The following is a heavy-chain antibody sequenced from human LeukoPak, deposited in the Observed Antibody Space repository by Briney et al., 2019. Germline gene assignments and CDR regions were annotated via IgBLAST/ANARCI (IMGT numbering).Heavy chain of an antibody. Sequence: ASVKVSCKASGYTFTGYYIHWVRQAPGQGLEWMGRINPNNGGTNYAQKFQGRVTMTRGMSMSTAYMELSRLRSVDTAVYYCAGEDNSSGYRPFDIWGQGTMVTVPS. J-gene: IGHJ3*02. CDR1: GYTFTGYY. D-gene: IGHD3-22*01. V-gene: IGHV1-2*06. CDR3: AGEDNSSGYRPFDI. CDR2: INPNNGGT.